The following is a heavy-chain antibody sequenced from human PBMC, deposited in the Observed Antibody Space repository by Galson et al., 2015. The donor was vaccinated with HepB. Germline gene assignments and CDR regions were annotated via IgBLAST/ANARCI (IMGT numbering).Heavy chain of an antibody. Sequence: SVKVSCKASGYTFTGYYMHWVRQAPGQGLEWMGWINPNSGGTNYAQEFQGWVTMTRDTSISTAYMELSRLRSDDTAVYYCARTGYYGSGGVLHDYYYGMDVWGQGTTVTVSS. V-gene: IGHV1-2*04. CDR3: ARTGYYGSGGVLHDYYYGMDV. D-gene: IGHD3-10*01. CDR1: GYTFTGYY. CDR2: INPNSGGT. J-gene: IGHJ6*02.